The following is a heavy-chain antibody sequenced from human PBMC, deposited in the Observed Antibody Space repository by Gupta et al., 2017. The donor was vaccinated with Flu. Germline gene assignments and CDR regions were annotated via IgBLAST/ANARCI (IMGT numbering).Heavy chain of an antibody. V-gene: IGHV3-23*01. CDR2: ISGTGNTT. CDR3: AKHNGGSYYGTSFDP. D-gene: IGHD1-26*01. Sequence: EVQLLESGGGLVQPGGSLRLSCAASRFTFSSFAISWVRQAPGKGLEWVSSISGTGNTTFYADSVKGRFTLSRDNSRNTLSLQMNSLRADDTAVYYCAKHNGGSYYGTSFDPWGQGTLVTVSS. CDR1: RFTFSSFA. J-gene: IGHJ5*02.